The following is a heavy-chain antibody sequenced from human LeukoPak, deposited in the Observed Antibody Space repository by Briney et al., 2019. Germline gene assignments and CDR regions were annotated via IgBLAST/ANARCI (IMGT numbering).Heavy chain of an antibody. CDR2: IYHSGST. V-gene: IGHV4-38-2*02. CDR1: GYSISSGYY. D-gene: IGHD3-3*01. Sequence: SETLSLTCTVSGYSISSGYYWGWIRQPPGKGLERIGSIYHSGSTYYNPSLKSRVTISVDTSKNQFSLKLSSVTAADTAVYYCARVTIFGVVMGPLDYWGQGTLVTVSS. CDR3: ARVTIFGVVMGPLDY. J-gene: IGHJ4*02.